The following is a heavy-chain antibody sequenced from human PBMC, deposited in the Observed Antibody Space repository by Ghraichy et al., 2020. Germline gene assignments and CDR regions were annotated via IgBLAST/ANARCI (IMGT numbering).Heavy chain of an antibody. J-gene: IGHJ4*02. CDR1: GFSVTNYW. CDR3: VRSYKDGLRHFDY. Sequence: GGSLRLSCAASGFSVTNYWMHWVRHTPGRGLEWVSHLNIDGTTVNYADSVKGRFTTSSDNDNNTMYLQMIRLTVDDTAVYYCVRSYKDGLRHFDYWGQGTLVTVSS. V-gene: IGHV3-74*01. D-gene: IGHD1-14*01. CDR2: LNIDGTTV.